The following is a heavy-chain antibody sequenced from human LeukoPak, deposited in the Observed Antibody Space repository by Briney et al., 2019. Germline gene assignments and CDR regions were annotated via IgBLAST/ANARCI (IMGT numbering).Heavy chain of an antibody. Sequence: GGSLRLSCAASGFNFGSYSMNWVRQAPGKGLEWLSYINSGGNSINYADSVKGRFIISRDNAKNSLYLQMNSLRAEDTALYYCAREPPYGTWSLDYWGQGALVTVSS. CDR1: GFNFGSYS. V-gene: IGHV3-48*01. D-gene: IGHD2-15*01. J-gene: IGHJ4*02. CDR2: INSGGNSI. CDR3: AREPPYGTWSLDY.